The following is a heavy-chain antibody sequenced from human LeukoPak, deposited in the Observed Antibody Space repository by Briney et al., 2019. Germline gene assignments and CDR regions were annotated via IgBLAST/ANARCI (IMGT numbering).Heavy chain of an antibody. CDR3: ARFDVVVVPAANGDFDY. D-gene: IGHD2-2*01. CDR1: GFTVSNNY. CDR2: ISSSSSYI. J-gene: IGHJ4*02. V-gene: IGHV3-21*01. Sequence: GGSLRLSCAASGFTVSNNYMSWVRQAPGKGLEWVSSISSSSSYIYYADSVKGRFTISRDDAKNSLYLQMNSLRAEDTAVYYCARFDVVVVPAANGDFDYWGQGTLVTVSS.